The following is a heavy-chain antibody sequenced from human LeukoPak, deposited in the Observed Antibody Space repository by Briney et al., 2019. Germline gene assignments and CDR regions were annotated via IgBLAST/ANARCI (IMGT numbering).Heavy chain of an antibody. D-gene: IGHD6-13*01. Sequence: GGSLRLSCAASGFTFGTYQMNWVRQAPGKGLEWVSYISVSGSSIYYADSVKGRFTISRDNAKNSLYLQMNSLRAEDTAVYYCARELKYSSSWFHFDHWGQGTLVTVSS. CDR2: ISVSGSSI. J-gene: IGHJ4*02. V-gene: IGHV3-48*03. CDR3: ARELKYSSSWFHFDH. CDR1: GFTFGTYQ.